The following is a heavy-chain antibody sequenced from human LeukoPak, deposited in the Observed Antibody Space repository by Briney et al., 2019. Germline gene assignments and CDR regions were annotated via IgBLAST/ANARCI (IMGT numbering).Heavy chain of an antibody. Sequence: GGSLRLSCAASGFTFSGSAMHWVRQASGKGLEWVGRIRSKANSYATAYAASVKGRFTISRDDSKNTAYLQMNSLKTEDTAVYYCTRPDIVVVPAANTYYYYYYMDVWGKGTTVTVSS. J-gene: IGHJ6*03. D-gene: IGHD2-2*01. V-gene: IGHV3-73*01. CDR3: TRPDIVVVPAANTYYYYYYMDV. CDR2: IRSKANSYAT. CDR1: GFTFSGSA.